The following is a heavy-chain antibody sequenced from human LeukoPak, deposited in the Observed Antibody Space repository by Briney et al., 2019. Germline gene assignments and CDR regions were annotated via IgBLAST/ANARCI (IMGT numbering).Heavy chain of an antibody. CDR3: ARRHITGWAGFDI. J-gene: IGHJ3*02. CDR2: ISANNGNT. V-gene: IGHV1-18*01. Sequence: ASVKVSCKALGYTLTTYGITWVRQAPGQGLEWMGWISANNGNTNYAHKLQGRVTMTTDTSTSTAYMELWSLRSDDTAVYYCARRHITGWAGFDIWGQGAKVTVSS. D-gene: IGHD6-19*01. CDR1: GYTLTTYG.